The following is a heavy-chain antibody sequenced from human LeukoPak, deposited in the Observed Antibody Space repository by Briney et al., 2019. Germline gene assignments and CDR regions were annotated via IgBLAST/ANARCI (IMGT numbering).Heavy chain of an antibody. CDR3: ASSSDLVVIGFDY. D-gene: IGHD2-21*01. Sequence: ASVKVSCKASGYTFTTYAMHWVRQAPGQGLEWMGWISAYNGSTNYAQKPQGRVTMTTDTSTSTAYMELRSLRSDDTAVYYCASSSDLVVIGFDYWGQGTLVTVSS. J-gene: IGHJ4*02. CDR2: ISAYNGST. V-gene: IGHV1-18*01. CDR1: GYTFTTYA.